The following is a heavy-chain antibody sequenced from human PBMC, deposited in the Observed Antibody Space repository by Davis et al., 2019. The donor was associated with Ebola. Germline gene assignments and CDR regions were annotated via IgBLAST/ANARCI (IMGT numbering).Heavy chain of an antibody. D-gene: IGHD3-10*01. V-gene: IGHV3-11*01. CDR3: ATISGRPDY. J-gene: IGHJ4*02. Sequence: GESLKISCAASGFTFSDYYMTWIRQAPGKGLEWVSYISNVGSTMYYADSVKGRFTISRDNAKNSLYLQMNSLRADDTAMYYCATISGRPDYWGQGTLVTVSS. CDR1: GFTFSDYY. CDR2: ISNVGSTM.